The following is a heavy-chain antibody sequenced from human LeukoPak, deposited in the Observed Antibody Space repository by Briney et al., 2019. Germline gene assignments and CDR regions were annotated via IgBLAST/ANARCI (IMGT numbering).Heavy chain of an antibody. V-gene: IGHV4-59*08. D-gene: IGHD3-22*01. Sequence: SETLSLTCAVYGGSFSGYYWSWIRQPPGKGLEWIGYIYYNGSTNYNPSLKSRVTISVDTSKNQFSLKLSSVTAADTAVYYCARGVITMISSDAFDIWGQGTMVTVSS. CDR1: GGSFSGYY. CDR3: ARGVITMISSDAFDI. J-gene: IGHJ3*02. CDR2: IYYNGST.